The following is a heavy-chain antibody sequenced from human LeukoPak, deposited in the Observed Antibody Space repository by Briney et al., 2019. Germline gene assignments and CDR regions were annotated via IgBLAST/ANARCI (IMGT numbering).Heavy chain of an antibody. Sequence: SETLSLTCAVYGGSFSGYYWSWIRQPPGKGLEWIGEINHSGSTNYNPSLKSRVTISVDTSKNQFSLKLSSVTAADTAVYYCARGRTYYYGSGSYYSSYWGQGTLVTVSS. V-gene: IGHV4-34*01. CDR1: GGSFSGYY. CDR2: INHSGST. J-gene: IGHJ4*02. CDR3: ARGRTYYYGSGSYYSSY. D-gene: IGHD3-10*01.